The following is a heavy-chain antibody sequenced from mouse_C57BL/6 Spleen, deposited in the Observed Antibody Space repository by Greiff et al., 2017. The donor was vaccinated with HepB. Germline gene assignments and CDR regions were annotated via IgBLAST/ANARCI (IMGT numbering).Heavy chain of an antibody. D-gene: IGHD4-1*01. CDR1: GYTFTDYN. Sequence: EVKLVESGPELVKPGASVKIPCKASGYTFTDYNMDWVKQSHGKSLEWIGDINPNNGGTIYNQKFKGKATLTVDKSSSTAYMELRSLTSEDTAVYYCARGVGRRAMDYWGQGTSVTVSS. J-gene: IGHJ4*01. CDR2: INPNNGGT. CDR3: ARGVGRRAMDY. V-gene: IGHV1-18*01.